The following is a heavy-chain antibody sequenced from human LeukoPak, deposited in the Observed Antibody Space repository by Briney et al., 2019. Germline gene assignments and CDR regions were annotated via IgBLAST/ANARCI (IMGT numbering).Heavy chain of an antibody. CDR3: ARDLIKVVIYPRYMDV. Sequence: GVLRLSCAASGFTFSSYAMHWVRQAPGKGLEWVAVISYDGSNKYYTDSVKGRVAISRDNDKNTLYLQMNSLRAEDTAVYYCARDLIKVVIYPRYMDVWGKGTTVTVSS. J-gene: IGHJ6*03. V-gene: IGHV3-30*09. D-gene: IGHD3-22*01. CDR2: ISYDGSNK. CDR1: GFTFSSYA.